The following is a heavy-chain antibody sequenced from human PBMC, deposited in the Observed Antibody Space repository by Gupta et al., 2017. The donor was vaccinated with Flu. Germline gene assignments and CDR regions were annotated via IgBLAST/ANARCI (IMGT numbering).Heavy chain of an antibody. V-gene: IGHV3-7*01. CDR3: ARSKKPMEYSDSRIGNLVLGAFDI. Sequence: DVQLVESGGGFVQPGGSLRLTCEGSGFTFINYWMNWVRQAPGKGLEWVANIRNDGTEKNYVDSVEGRFSISRDNAQDSVYLQMNSLRAEDTAVYYCARSKKPMEYSDSRIGNLVLGAFDIWGRGTTVTVSS. D-gene: IGHD3-3*01. J-gene: IGHJ3*02. CDR2: IRNDGTEK. CDR1: GFTFINYW.